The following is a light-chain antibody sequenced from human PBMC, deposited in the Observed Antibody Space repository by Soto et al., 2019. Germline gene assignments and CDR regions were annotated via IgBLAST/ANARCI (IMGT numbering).Light chain of an antibody. CDR3: QVWDSGSAHVL. J-gene: IGLJ2*01. CDR2: SDX. Sequence: SYELTQPPSVSVAPGETARISCGGNNIGSKGVHWYQQKPGQAPVLVIYSDXXLXPVXXXXXSXXXSANMATLTISRVEAGDEADYYCQVWDSGSAHVLFGGGTKLTVL. V-gene: IGLV3-21*01. CDR1: NIGSKG.